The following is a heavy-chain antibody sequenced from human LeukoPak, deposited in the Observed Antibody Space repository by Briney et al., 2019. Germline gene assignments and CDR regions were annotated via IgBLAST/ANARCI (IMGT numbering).Heavy chain of an antibody. J-gene: IGHJ4*02. CDR2: IRYDGSNK. V-gene: IGHV3-30*02. D-gene: IGHD1-7*01. CDR1: GFTFSSYG. CDR3: AKGGGYNWNYGYYFDY. Sequence: GGSLRLSCAASGFTFSSYGMHWVRQAPGKGLEWVAIIRYDGSNKYYADSVKGRFTISRDNSKNTLYLQMNSLRAEDTAVYYCAKGGGYNWNYGYYFDYWGQGTLVTVSS.